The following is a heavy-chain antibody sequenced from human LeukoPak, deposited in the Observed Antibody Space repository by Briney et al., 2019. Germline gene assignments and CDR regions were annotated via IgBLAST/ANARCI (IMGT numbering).Heavy chain of an antibody. V-gene: IGHV4-39*01. CDR2: IYYSGST. D-gene: IGHD4-17*01. CDR1: GGSISSSSYY. J-gene: IGHJ4*02. CDR3: ARMGNPATVTADY. Sequence: PSETLSLTCTVSGGSISSSSYYWGWIRQPPGKGLEWIGSIYYSGSTYYNPSLKSRVTISVDTSKNQFSLKLNSVTAADTAVYYCARMGNPATVTADYWGRGTLVTVSS.